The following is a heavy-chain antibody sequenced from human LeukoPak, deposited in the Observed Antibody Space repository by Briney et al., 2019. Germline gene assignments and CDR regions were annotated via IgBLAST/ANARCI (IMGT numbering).Heavy chain of an antibody. CDR2: IYYSGST. CDR3: ARDSPSSSWYYYYYYMDV. V-gene: IGHV4-39*07. J-gene: IGHJ6*03. D-gene: IGHD6-13*01. Sequence: SETLSLTCTVSGGSISSSSYYWGWIRQPPGKGLEWIGSIYYSGSTYYNPPLKSRVTISVDTSKNQFSLKLSSVTAADTAVYYCARDSPSSSWYYYYYYMDVWGKGTTVTVSS. CDR1: GGSISSSSYY.